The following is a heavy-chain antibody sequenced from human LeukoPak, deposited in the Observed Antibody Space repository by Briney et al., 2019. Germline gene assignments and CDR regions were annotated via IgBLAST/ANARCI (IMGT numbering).Heavy chain of an antibody. V-gene: IGHV4-59*01. CDR2: FYNSGRS. J-gene: IGHJ4*02. CDR1: DDSISDYY. CDR3: ARERGYSYGLNYFDY. D-gene: IGHD5-18*01. Sequence: SETLSLTCTVSDDSISDYYRGWIRQPPGKGLEWIGYFYNSGRSTYNPSLKSRVTISVDTSKNQFSLKLSSVTAADTAVYYCARERGYSYGLNYFDYWGQGTLVTVSS.